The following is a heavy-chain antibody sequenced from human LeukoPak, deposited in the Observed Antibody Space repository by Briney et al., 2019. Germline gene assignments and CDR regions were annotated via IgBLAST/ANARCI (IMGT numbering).Heavy chain of an antibody. CDR3: ARAEEIAAAIDAFDI. D-gene: IGHD6-13*01. CDR1: GGSISSYY. J-gene: IGHJ3*02. V-gene: IGHV4-59*01. CDR2: TYYSGST. Sequence: SETLSLTCTVSGGSISSYYWSWIRQPPGKGLEWIGYTYYSGSTNYNPSLKSRVTISVDTSKNQFSLKLSSVTAADTAVYYCARAEEIAAAIDAFDIWGQGTMVTVSS.